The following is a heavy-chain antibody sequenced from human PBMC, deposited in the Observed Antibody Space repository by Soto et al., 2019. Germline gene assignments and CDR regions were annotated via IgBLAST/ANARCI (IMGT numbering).Heavy chain of an antibody. V-gene: IGHV4-59*01. J-gene: IGHJ4*02. CDR1: GSSMSDYY. D-gene: IGHD5-18*01. Sequence: SETLSLTCHVSGSSMSDYYWSWIRQSPGKGLEWFGYIYHTGTTNYNPSLKSRVTMSIDTSSNQFSLRVRSVTAADTAVYFCTRPPLDYTYGLDFWGQETLVTVS. CDR3: TRPPLDYTYGLDF. CDR2: IYHTGTT.